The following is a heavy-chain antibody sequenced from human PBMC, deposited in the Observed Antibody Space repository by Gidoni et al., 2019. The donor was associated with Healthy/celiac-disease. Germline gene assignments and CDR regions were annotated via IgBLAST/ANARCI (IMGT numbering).Heavy chain of an antibody. CDR3: ASGLKYCSGGSCFNFDY. V-gene: IGHV4-61*01. J-gene: IGHJ4*02. CDR2: IYYSGST. Sequence: QVQLQESGPGLVKPSETLSLTCTVSGGSVSSGSYYWSWIRQPPGKGLEWIGYIYYSGSTNYNPSLKSRVTISVDTSKNQFSLKLSSVTAADTAVYYCASGLKYCSGGSCFNFDYWGQGTLVTVSS. CDR1: GGSVSSGSYY. D-gene: IGHD2-15*01.